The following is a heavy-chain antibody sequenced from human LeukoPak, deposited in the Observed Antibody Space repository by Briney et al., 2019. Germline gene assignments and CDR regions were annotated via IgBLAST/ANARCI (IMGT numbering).Heavy chain of an antibody. J-gene: IGHJ4*02. CDR3: AKAREDTLYYDSSGYYFATPLDY. D-gene: IGHD3-22*01. CDR2: INPYSGDT. V-gene: IGHV1-2*02. Sequence: GASVKVSCKASGYTFTGYYMHWVRQAPGQGLEWMGWINPYSGDTMYAQKFQGRVTMTRDTSISTAYMELNRLRSDDTAVYYCAKAREDTLYYDSSGYYFATPLDYWGQGTLVTVSS. CDR1: GYTFTGYY.